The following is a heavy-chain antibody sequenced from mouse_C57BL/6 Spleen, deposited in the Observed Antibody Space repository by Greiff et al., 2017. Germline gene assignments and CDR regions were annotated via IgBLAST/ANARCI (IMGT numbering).Heavy chain of an antibody. J-gene: IGHJ2*01. CDR2: ISSGSSTI. Sequence: EVKVVESGGGLVKPGGSLKLSCAASGFTFSDYGMHWVRQAPEKGLEWVAYISSGSSTIYYADTVKGRFTISRDNAKNTLFLQMNSLRSEDTAMDYCARGVDYDVDYYFDDWGQGTTLTVSS. CDR1: GFTFSDYG. CDR3: ARGVDYDVDYYFDD. D-gene: IGHD2-4*01. V-gene: IGHV5-17*01.